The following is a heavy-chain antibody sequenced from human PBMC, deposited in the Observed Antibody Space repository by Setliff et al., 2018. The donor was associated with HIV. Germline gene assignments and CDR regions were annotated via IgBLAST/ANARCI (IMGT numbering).Heavy chain of an antibody. V-gene: IGHV4-38-2*02. CDR1: DSGTHY. D-gene: IGHD6-13*01. CDR2: IYHSGST. Sequence: PSETLSLTCTVSDSGTHYWSWIRQPAGKGLEWIGSIYHSGSTYYNPSLKSRVTMSVDTSKNQFSLKLSSVTAADTAVYYCARDGYSSSWYVISGSFDYWGQGILVTVSS. CDR3: ARDGYSSSWYVISGSFDY. J-gene: IGHJ4*02.